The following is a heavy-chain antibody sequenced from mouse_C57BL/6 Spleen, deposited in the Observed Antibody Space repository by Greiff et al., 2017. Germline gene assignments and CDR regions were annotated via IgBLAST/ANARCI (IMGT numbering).Heavy chain of an antibody. V-gene: IGHV5-9-1*02. CDR2: ISSGGDYI. D-gene: IGHD1-1*01. Sequence: EVKVVESGEGLVKPGGSLKLSCAASGFTFSSYAMSWVRQTPEKRLEWVAYISSGGDYIYYADTVKGRFTISRDNARNTLYLQMSSLKSEDTAMYYCTRGGITTEGYAMDYWGQGTSVTVSS. J-gene: IGHJ4*01. CDR1: GFTFSSYA. CDR3: TRGGITTEGYAMDY.